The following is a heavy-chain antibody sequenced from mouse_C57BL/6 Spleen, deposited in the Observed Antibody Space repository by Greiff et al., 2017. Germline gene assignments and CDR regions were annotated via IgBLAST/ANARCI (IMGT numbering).Heavy chain of an antibody. CDR2: IYPGGGYT. Sequence: VKLQESGAELVRPGTSVKMSCKASGYTFTNYWIGWAKQRPGHGLEWIGDIYPGGGYTNYNEKFKGKATLTADKSSSTAYMQFSSLTSEDSAIYYCARGYGNPGYFDYWGQGTTLTVSS. D-gene: IGHD2-1*01. CDR3: ARGYGNPGYFDY. J-gene: IGHJ2*01. CDR1: GYTFTNYW. V-gene: IGHV1-63*01.